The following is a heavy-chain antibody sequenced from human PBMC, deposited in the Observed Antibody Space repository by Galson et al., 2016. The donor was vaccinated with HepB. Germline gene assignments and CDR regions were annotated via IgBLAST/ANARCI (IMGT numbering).Heavy chain of an antibody. CDR1: GFTFSDYW. Sequence: LRLSCAVSGFTFSDYWMHWVRQAPGKGLVWVSQINGDGTKTNYADSVKGRFTISRDNARNTLYLQLNSLRAEDTAVYYCTRGGSSTIDYWGQGTLATVSS. CDR3: TRGGSSTIDY. J-gene: IGHJ4*02. CDR2: INGDGTKT. D-gene: IGHD2-15*01. V-gene: IGHV3-74*01.